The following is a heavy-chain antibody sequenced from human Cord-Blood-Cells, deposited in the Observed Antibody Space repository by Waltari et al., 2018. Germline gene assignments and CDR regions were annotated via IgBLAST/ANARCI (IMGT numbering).Heavy chain of an antibody. CDR3: ARGYNWNYNWFDP. Sequence: QVQLVQSGAEVKKPGASVKVSCKASGYTFTGYYMHWVRQARGQGLEWMGWFNPNSGVTNYAQKFQGRVTMTRDTSISTAYMELSRLRSDDTAVYYCARGYNWNYNWFDPWGQGTLVTVSS. CDR2: FNPNSGVT. J-gene: IGHJ5*02. CDR1: GYTFTGYY. V-gene: IGHV1-2*02. D-gene: IGHD1-7*01.